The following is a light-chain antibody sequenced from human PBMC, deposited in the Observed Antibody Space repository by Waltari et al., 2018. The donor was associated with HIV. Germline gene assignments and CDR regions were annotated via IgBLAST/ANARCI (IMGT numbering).Light chain of an antibody. Sequence: QSVLTQPPSVSGAPGRRVTISCTGSSSNIGADYDVHWYQQYPGTVPKLLIYANTNRPSGVPNRFSGSKSGTSASLAITGRRAEDEAVYYCQSYDNSLSGSRVFGGGTKLTVL. J-gene: IGLJ3*02. CDR1: SSNIGADYD. CDR3: QSYDNSLSGSRV. CDR2: ANT. V-gene: IGLV1-40*01.